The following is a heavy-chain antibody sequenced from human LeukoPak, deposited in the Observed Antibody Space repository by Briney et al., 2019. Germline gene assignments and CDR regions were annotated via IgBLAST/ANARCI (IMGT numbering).Heavy chain of an antibody. CDR3: ARMSYSGSYYWYFDL. Sequence: ASVKVSCKASGYTFTSYDINWVRQATGQGLEWMGWMNPNSGNTGYAQKFQGRVTITRNTSISTAYMELSSLRSEDTAVYYCARMSYSGSYYWYFDLWGRGTLVTVSS. CDR2: MNPNSGNT. D-gene: IGHD1-26*01. J-gene: IGHJ2*01. V-gene: IGHV1-8*03. CDR1: GYTFTSYD.